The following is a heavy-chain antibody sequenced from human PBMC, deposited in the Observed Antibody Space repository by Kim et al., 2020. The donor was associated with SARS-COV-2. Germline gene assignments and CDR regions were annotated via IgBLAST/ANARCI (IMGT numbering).Heavy chain of an antibody. CDR3: ARAVYDFWSGSLYGMDV. D-gene: IGHD3-3*01. V-gene: IGHV3-21*01. J-gene: IGHJ6*02. Sequence: GGSLRLSCAASGFTFSSYSMNWVRQAPGKGLEWVSSISSSSSYIYYADSVKGRFTISRDNAKNSLYLQMNSLRAEDTAVYYCARAVYDFWSGSLYGMDVWGQGTTVTVSS. CDR2: ISSSSSYI. CDR1: GFTFSSYS.